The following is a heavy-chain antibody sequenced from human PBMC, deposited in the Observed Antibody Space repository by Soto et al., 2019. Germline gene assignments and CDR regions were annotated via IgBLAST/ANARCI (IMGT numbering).Heavy chain of an antibody. CDR3: VRDLGSGYDPGDY. D-gene: IGHD5-12*01. V-gene: IGHV1-69*12. Sequence: QVQLVQSGAEVKNPGSSVKVSCKASGGTFTIFAISWVRQAPGQGLEWMGGIIPVIGTTNYAQRFQGRITITGDESTSTAYMELSSLKYADTAVYYCVRDLGSGYDPGDYWGQGTLVTVSS. CDR1: GGTFTIFA. CDR2: IIPVIGTT. J-gene: IGHJ4*02.